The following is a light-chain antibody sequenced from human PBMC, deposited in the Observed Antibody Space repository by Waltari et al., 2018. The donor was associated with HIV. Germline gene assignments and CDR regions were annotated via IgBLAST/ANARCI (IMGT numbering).Light chain of an antibody. V-gene: IGLV2-23*02. CDR3: CSYAGSSTLV. Sequence: QSALTQPASVSGSPGQSITISCTGTSSDVGGYNLVSWYQQHPGKAPKLIIYEVTKRPSGSSNRVSASTSGNTASLTISGLQAEDEAHDHCCSYAGSSTLVFGGGTNVIVL. CDR1: SSDVGGYNL. J-gene: IGLJ3*02. CDR2: EVT.